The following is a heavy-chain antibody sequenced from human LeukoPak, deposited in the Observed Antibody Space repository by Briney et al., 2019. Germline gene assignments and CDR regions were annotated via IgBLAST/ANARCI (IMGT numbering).Heavy chain of an antibody. CDR3: ARDRSGYSSGWYHLAY. CDR2: IYYSGST. V-gene: IGHV4-59*01. Sequence: WETLSLTCTVSGGSISSYYWSWIRQPPGKGLEWIGYIYYSGSTDYNPSLKSLVTILVHTSKNQSSLKLSSVTAADTAVYYCARDRSGYSSGWYHLAYWGQGTLVTVSS. J-gene: IGHJ4*02. CDR1: GGSISSYY. D-gene: IGHD6-19*01.